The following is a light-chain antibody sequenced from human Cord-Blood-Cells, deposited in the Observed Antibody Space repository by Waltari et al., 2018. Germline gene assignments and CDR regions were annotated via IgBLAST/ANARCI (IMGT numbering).Light chain of an antibody. V-gene: IGKV1-33*01. Sequence: DIQMTQSPFSLSASVGARVTITSQASQDISNYLNGYQQNPGKAPKILLYDASNLETGVPSRFSGSGSGADFTFIIISLQPEDIATYDCQQYDNLPLTFGGGTKVEIK. J-gene: IGKJ4*01. CDR2: DAS. CDR1: QDISNY. CDR3: QQYDNLPLT.